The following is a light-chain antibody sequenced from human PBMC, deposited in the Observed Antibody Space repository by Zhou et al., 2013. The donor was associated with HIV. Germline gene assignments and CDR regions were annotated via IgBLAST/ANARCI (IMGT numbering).Light chain of an antibody. Sequence: EIVLTQSPGTLSLTPGERATLSCRASQTIRSYYLAWYQQKPGQAPRLLIYGASSRATGIPDRFSGRGSGTDFTLTITRLEPEDFAVYYCQQYDGSPPFTFGPGT. V-gene: IGKV3-20*01. CDR3: QQYDGSPPFT. CDR2: GAS. CDR1: QTIRSYY. J-gene: IGKJ3*01.